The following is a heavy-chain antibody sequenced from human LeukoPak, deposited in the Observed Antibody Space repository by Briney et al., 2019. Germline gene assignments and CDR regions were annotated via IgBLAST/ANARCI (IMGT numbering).Heavy chain of an antibody. Sequence: SETLSLTCAVSGESFNNYFWSWIRQSPGRGLEWIGEINYSGTTNYNPSVKSRVTISVDPAKNQLSLKLRSVTAADAAIYYCARGGGVAVADYFFDLWGQGTLVTVSS. J-gene: IGHJ4*02. CDR1: GESFNNYF. V-gene: IGHV4-34*01. D-gene: IGHD6-19*01. CDR3: ARGGGVAVADYFFDL. CDR2: INYSGTT.